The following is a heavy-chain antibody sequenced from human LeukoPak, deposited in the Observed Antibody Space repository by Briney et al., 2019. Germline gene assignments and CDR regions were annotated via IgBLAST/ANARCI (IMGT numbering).Heavy chain of an antibody. J-gene: IGHJ4*02. Sequence: GGSLRLSCAASGFTFSSYAIHWVRQAPGKGLEWVSAITDSGGGTFYADSVKGRLTISRDNSKNTLYLQMNSLRAEDTAIYYCAKGRDLDYWGQGALVTVSS. CDR3: AKGRDLDY. D-gene: IGHD2-21*02. CDR2: ITDSGGGT. V-gene: IGHV3-23*01. CDR1: GFTFSSYA.